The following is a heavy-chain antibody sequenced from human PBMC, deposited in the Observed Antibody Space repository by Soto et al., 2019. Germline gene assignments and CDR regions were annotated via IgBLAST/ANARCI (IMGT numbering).Heavy chain of an antibody. J-gene: IGHJ6*02. CDR1: GYSISSGYY. CDR2: IYHSGST. D-gene: IGHD5-18*01. Sequence: TLSLTCAVSGYSISSGYYWGWIRQPPGKGLEWIGSIYHSGSTYHNPSLKSRVTISVDTSKNQFSLKLSSVTAADTAVYYCARLRGTAMATRAYYYYGMDVWGQGTTGTVS. CDR3: ARLRGTAMATRAYYYYGMDV. V-gene: IGHV4-38-2*01.